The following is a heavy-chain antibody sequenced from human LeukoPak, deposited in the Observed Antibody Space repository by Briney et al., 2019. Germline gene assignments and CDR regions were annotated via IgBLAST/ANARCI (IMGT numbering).Heavy chain of an antibody. J-gene: IGHJ4*02. CDR3: ARETYHFGSGYDY. V-gene: IGHV1-18*01. D-gene: IGHD3-10*01. CDR2: ISAYNGNT. CDR1: GYTFTSYG. Sequence: GASVKVSCKASGYTFTSYGISWVRQAPGQGLEWMGWISAYNGNTNYAQKLQGRVTMTTDKSTSTAYLELSSLRPEDTAVYYCARETYHFGSGYDYWGQGTLVTVSS.